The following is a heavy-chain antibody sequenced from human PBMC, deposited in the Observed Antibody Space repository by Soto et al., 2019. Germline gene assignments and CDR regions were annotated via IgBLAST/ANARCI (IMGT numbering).Heavy chain of an antibody. D-gene: IGHD6-19*01. CDR1: GFTFSSYA. V-gene: IGHV3-23*01. CDR2: ISGSGGST. J-gene: IGHJ4*02. CDR3: VEVDSSGWYLGDY. Sequence: GGSLRLSCAASGFTFSSYAMSWVRQAPGKGLEWVSAISGSGGSTYYADSVKGRFTISRDNSKNTLYLQMNSLRAEDTAVYYCVEVDSSGWYLGDYWGQGTLVTVSS.